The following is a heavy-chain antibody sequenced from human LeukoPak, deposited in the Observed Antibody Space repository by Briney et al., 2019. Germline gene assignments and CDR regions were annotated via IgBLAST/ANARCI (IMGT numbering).Heavy chain of an antibody. D-gene: IGHD3-3*01. CDR3: AKDMAPWDAFWWGYPLDF. J-gene: IGHJ4*02. CDR2: ISWNGGSM. CDR1: GFIFDDHY. Sequence: GGSLRLSCAASGFIFDDHYMHWVRQAPGKGLEWVSDISWNGGSMGYADSVKGRFTISRDNAKNSLYLQMNSLRAEDTAVYYCAKDMAPWDAFWWGYPLDFWGQGTLVTVSS. V-gene: IGHV3-9*01.